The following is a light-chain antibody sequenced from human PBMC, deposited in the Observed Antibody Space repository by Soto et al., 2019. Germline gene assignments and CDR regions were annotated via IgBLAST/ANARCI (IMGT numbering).Light chain of an antibody. CDR2: GNN. Sequence: QSVLTQPPSVSGAPGQRVTISCTGSSSNIGARYDVHWYQQLPGTAPKLLIYGNNNRPSGVPDRFSGSKSGTSASLAITGLQAEDEADYYSQSFDSSLSGSLVFGGGTKLTVL. V-gene: IGLV1-40*01. CDR3: QSFDSSLSGSLV. J-gene: IGLJ2*01. CDR1: SSNIGARYD.